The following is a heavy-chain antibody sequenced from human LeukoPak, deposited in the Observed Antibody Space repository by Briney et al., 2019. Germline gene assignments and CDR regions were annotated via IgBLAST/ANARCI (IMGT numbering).Heavy chain of an antibody. Sequence: ASVKVSCKTSGGTFSNYAISWVRQAPGQGPEWMGWIYPKSGGTNSAQKFQGRVTLTRDTSISTTYMELTGLRSDDTAVYYCARIAGSGSLNWFDPWGQGTLVTVSS. V-gene: IGHV1-2*02. CDR2: IYPKSGGT. D-gene: IGHD3-10*01. CDR1: GGTFSNYA. J-gene: IGHJ5*02. CDR3: ARIAGSGSLNWFDP.